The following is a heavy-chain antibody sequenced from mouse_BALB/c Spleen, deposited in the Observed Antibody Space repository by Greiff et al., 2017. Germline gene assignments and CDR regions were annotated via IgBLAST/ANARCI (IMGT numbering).Heavy chain of an antibody. CDR3: TRRYGSSFFDY. CDR2: IYPGNSDT. CDR1: GYTFTSYW. V-gene: IGHV1-5*01. D-gene: IGHD1-1*01. J-gene: IGHJ2*01. Sequence: VQLKQSGTVLARPGASVKMSCKASGYTFTSYWMHWVKQRPGQGLEWIGAIYPGNSDTSYNQKFKGKAKLTAVTSTSTAYMELSSLTNEDSAVYYCTRRYGSSFFDYWGQGTTLTVSS.